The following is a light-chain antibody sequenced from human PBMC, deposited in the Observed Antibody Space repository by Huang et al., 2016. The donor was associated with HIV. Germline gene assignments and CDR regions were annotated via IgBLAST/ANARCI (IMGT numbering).Light chain of an antibody. J-gene: IGKJ1*01. V-gene: IGKV3-20*01. CDR2: GAS. Sequence: EIVLTQSPGTLSLSPGERATLSCRASQSVSSNYLAWYQQKPGQAPRLLIYGASSRATGIPDRVRGSGSGTDFTLTISRLEPEDFAVYYCHQYGTSPWTFGQGTKVEIK. CDR3: HQYGTSPWT. CDR1: QSVSSNY.